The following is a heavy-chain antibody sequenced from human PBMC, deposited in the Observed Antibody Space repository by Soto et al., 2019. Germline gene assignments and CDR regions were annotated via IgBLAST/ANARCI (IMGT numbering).Heavy chain of an antibody. V-gene: IGHV3-23*01. J-gene: IGHJ4*02. D-gene: IGHD1-26*01. CDR2: ISNSGGKT. CDR1: GFTLRSYA. Sequence: EVPLLESGGGFVQPGGSLRLSCAASGFTLRSYAMSWVRQAPGKGLEWVSGISNSGGKTYYADSVKGRFTISRDNSQDTLHLQMNSLRADDTALYYCAKDSRTWDTLMSFDYWGQGTLVTVSS. CDR3: AKDSRTWDTLMSFDY.